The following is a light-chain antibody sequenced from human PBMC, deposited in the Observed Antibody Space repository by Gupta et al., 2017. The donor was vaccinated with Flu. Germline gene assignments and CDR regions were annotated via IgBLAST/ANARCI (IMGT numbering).Light chain of an antibody. CDR2: GAS. CDR3: QQYNDWFLYT. V-gene: IGKV3-15*01. CDR1: QSVGSK. Sequence: TLSVSPGERATLSCRTSQSVGSKLAWYKQKPGQAPRLLIYGASTRATGVPARFSGSGYGTEFTLTISSRQSEDFAVYYCQQYNDWFLYTFGQGTKLEIK. J-gene: IGKJ2*01.